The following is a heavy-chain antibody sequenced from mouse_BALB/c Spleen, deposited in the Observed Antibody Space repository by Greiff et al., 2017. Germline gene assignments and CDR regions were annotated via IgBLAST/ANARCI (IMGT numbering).Heavy chain of an antibody. CDR2: INPGSGGT. CDR1: GYAFTNYL. V-gene: IGHV1-54*01. CDR3: ARSRTFYFDY. J-gene: IGHJ2*01. Sequence: VQLQQSGAELVRPGTSVKVSCKASGYAFTNYLIEWVKQRPGQGLGWIGVINPGSGGTNYNEKFKGKATLTADKSSSTAYMQLSSLTSDDSAVYFCARSRTFYFDYWGQGTTLTVSS.